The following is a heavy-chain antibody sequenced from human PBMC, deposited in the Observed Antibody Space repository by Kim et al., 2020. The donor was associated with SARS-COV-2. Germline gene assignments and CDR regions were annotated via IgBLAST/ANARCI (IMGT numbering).Heavy chain of an antibody. CDR1: GFSFSSHG. V-gene: IGHV3-33*01. J-gene: IGHJ4*02. D-gene: IGHD3-10*01. CDR3: ARYYGSGSYFDY. Sequence: GGSLRLSCAASGFSFSSHGMHWVRQAPGKGLEWVAVIWYDGSKTYYAESVKGRFTISRDNSINTLYLQMGSLTAEDTAVYYCARYYGSGSYFDYWGQGT. CDR2: IWYDGSKT.